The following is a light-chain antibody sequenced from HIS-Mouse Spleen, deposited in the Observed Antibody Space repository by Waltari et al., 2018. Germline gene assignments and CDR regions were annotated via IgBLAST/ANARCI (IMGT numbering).Light chain of an antibody. CDR2: AAS. CDR1: QGISSY. CDR3: QQYGSSPET. J-gene: IGKJ1*01. V-gene: IGKV1-9*01. Sequence: DIQLTQSPSFLSASVGDRVTITCRASQGISSYLAWYQQKPGKAPKLLIYAASTLQSGVPSRFSGSGSGTDFTLTISRLEPEDFAVYYCQQYGSSPETFGQGTKVEIK.